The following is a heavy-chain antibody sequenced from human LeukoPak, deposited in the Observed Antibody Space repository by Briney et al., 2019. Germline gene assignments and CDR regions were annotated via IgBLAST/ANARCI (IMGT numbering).Heavy chain of an antibody. D-gene: IGHD3-22*01. Sequence: GGSLRLSCAASGFIFSSYSMNWVRQAPGKGLEWVSSISSSSSYIYYADSMKGRFTISRDNSKNTLYLQMNSLRAEDTAVYYCATSSWGSRGITMIVVARRPGSFDIWGQGTMVTVSS. CDR2: ISSSSSYI. CDR3: ATSSWGSRGITMIVVARRPGSFDI. CDR1: GFIFSSYS. J-gene: IGHJ3*02. V-gene: IGHV3-21*01.